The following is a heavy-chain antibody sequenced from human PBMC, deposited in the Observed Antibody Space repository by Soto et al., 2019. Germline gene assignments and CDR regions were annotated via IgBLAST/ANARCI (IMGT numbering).Heavy chain of an antibody. D-gene: IGHD3-9*01. CDR1: GFTFSSYA. CDR3: ARAAALYVILTGYCDY. J-gene: IGHJ4*02. V-gene: IGHV3-30-3*01. Sequence: QVQLVESGGGVVQPGRSLRLSCAASGFTFSSYAMHWVRQAPGKGLEWVAVISYDGSNKYYADSVKGRFTISRDNSKTTLYLQMNRLRAADTSVYYCARAAALYVILTGYCDYRAQGTLVTVSS. CDR2: ISYDGSNK.